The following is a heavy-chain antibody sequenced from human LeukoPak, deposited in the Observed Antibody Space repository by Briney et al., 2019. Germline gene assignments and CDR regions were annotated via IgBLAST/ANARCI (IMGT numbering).Heavy chain of an antibody. D-gene: IGHD2-2*01. V-gene: IGHV5-51*01. CDR1: GYSFTSYW. CDR3: ARQGCSSTSCYFNWFDP. Sequence: GESLKISCKGSGYSFTSYWIGWVRQMPGKGLEWMRIIYPGDSDTRYSPSFQGQVTISADKSISTAYLQWSSLKASDTAMYYCARQGCSSTSCYFNWFDPWGQGTLVTVSS. J-gene: IGHJ5*02. CDR2: IYPGDSDT.